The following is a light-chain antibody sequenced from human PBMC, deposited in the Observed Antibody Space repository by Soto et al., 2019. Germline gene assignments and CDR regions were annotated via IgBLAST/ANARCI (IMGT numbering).Light chain of an antibody. J-gene: IGKJ5*01. CDR1: QSVSSN. CDR2: GAS. V-gene: IGKV3-15*01. Sequence: EILMTQSPATLSVSPGERATLSCRASQSVSSNLAWYQQKPGQAPRLLIYGASTRATGIPARFSGSGSGTEFTLTISSLQSEDFAVYYCQQYGSSPTFGEGTRLEIK. CDR3: QQYGSSPT.